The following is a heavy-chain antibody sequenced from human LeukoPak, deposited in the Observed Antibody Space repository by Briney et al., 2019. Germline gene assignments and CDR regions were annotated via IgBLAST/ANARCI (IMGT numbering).Heavy chain of an antibody. CDR1: GGSIISGAYY. Sequence: SETLSLTCTASGGSIISGAYYWSWIRQPPGKGLEWIGYIYYSGSTYYNPSLKSRVTISLDTSKNQFSLKLSSVTAADTAVYYCVRTEVSSGSEDYWGQGTLVTVSS. CDR3: VRTEVSSGSEDY. CDR2: IYYSGST. V-gene: IGHV4-30-4*08. J-gene: IGHJ4*02. D-gene: IGHD6-19*01.